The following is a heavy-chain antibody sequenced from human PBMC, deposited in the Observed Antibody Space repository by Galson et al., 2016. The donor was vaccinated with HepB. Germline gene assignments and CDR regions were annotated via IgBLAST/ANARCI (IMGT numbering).Heavy chain of an antibody. V-gene: IGHV1-2*02. J-gene: IGHJ4*02. CDR1: RYTFTDYY. CDR2: INPNTGGT. Sequence: SVKVSCKASRYTFTDYYIHWVRQAPGQGLDWLGWINPNTGGTDYAQKFQGRVTMTRDTSINTAYMELSSLRSDDTAVYYCARVGILGVPDYWGQGTLVTVSS. CDR3: ARVGILGVPDY. D-gene: IGHD2-21*01.